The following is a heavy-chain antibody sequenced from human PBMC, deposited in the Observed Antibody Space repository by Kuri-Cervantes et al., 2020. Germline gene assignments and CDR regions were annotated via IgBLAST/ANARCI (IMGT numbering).Heavy chain of an antibody. J-gene: IGHJ5*02. V-gene: IGHV1-46*04. D-gene: IGHD6-19*01. Sequence: ASVKVSCKASGYTFTNYYMHWVRQAPGQGLEWMGIINPSGGSTSYAQKLQGRVTMTRDTSTSTAYMELRSLRSDDTAVYYCARGSSGWYLGAWFDPWGQGTLVTVSS. CDR3: ARGSSGWYLGAWFDP. CDR1: GYTFTNYY. CDR2: INPSGGST.